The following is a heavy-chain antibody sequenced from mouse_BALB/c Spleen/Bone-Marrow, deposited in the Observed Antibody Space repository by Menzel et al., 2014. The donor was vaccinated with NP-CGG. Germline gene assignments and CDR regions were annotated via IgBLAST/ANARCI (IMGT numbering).Heavy chain of an antibody. Sequence: QVQLQQSGPELVKPGASVKISCKTSGYTFSYSWMNWVRQRPGQGLEWIGRIYPGDGDTNYNGRFKGKATLTADKSSNTTYMQLSSLTSVDSAVYFCARNPHYYAMDYWGQGTSVTVSS. J-gene: IGHJ4*01. CDR1: GYTFSYSW. CDR2: IYPGDGDT. V-gene: IGHV1-82*01. CDR3: ARNPHYYAMDY.